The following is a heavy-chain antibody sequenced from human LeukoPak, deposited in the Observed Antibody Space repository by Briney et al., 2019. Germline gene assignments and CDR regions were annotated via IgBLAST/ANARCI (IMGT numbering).Heavy chain of an antibody. V-gene: IGHV3-23*01. J-gene: IGHJ4*02. D-gene: IGHD3-16*01. Sequence: GGSLRLSCEVSGFTFSSYWMSWVRQAPGKGLEWVSAISGSGGSTYYADSVKGRFTISRDNSKNTLYLQMNSLRAEDTAVYYCAKDRALRPYYFDYWGQGTLVTVSS. CDR3: AKDRALRPYYFDY. CDR1: GFTFSSYW. CDR2: ISGSGGST.